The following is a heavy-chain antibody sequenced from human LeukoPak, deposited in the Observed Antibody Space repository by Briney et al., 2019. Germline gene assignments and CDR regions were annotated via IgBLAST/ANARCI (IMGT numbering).Heavy chain of an antibody. CDR3: AKARLAATGTHFDY. J-gene: IGHJ4*02. V-gene: IGHV3-23*01. D-gene: IGHD6-13*01. Sequence: PGRSLRLSCAASEFTFSNYAMSWVRQAPGKGLEWVSSISASDGSTYYADSVKGRFTVSRDNSKNTLYLHMNSLRAEDTAVYYCAKARLAATGTHFDYWGQGTLVTVSS. CDR1: EFTFSNYA. CDR2: ISASDGST.